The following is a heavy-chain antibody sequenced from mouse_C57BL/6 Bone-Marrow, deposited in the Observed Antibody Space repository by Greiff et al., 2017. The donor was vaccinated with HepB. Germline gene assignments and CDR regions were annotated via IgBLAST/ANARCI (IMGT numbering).Heavy chain of an antibody. CDR3: ARDDDGYPYWYFDV. CDR2: IYPGSGST. CDR1: GYTFTSYW. V-gene: IGHV1-55*01. Sequence: QVHVKQPGAELVKPGASVKMSCKASGYTFTSYWITWVKQRPGQGLEWIGDIYPGSGSTNYNEKFKSKATLTVDTSSSTAYMQLSSLTSEDSAVYYCARDDDGYPYWYFDVWGTGTTVTVSS. D-gene: IGHD2-3*01. J-gene: IGHJ1*03.